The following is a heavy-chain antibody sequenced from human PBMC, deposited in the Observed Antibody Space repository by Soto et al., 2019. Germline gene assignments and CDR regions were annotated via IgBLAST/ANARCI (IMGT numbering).Heavy chain of an antibody. D-gene: IGHD6-13*01. Sequence: GGSLRLSCATSGFSFSTYWMHWVRQVPGKGLLWVSRISSDGRSTIYADSVKGRFSISRDNGKNTSYLQMNSLSVEDTAVYYCARIHHTAAVGPLYHYYAIDVWGQGTPVTVSS. J-gene: IGHJ6*02. CDR1: GFSFSTYW. V-gene: IGHV3-74*01. CDR3: ARIHHTAAVGPLYHYYAIDV. CDR2: ISSDGRST.